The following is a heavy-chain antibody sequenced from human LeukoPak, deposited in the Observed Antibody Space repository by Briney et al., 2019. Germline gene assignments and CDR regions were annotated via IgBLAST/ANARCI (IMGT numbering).Heavy chain of an antibody. CDR1: GGSISSYY. D-gene: IGHD5-18*01. CDR3: ARRRIESIQLWLTYYYYYYMDV. V-gene: IGHV4-59*12. J-gene: IGHJ6*03. CDR2: IYYSGST. Sequence: PSETLSLTCTVSGGSISSYYWSWIRQPPGKGLEWIGYIYYSGSTNYNPSLKSRVTISVDTSKNQFSLKLSSVTAADTAVYYCARRRIESIQLWLTYYYYYYMDVWGKGTTVTISS.